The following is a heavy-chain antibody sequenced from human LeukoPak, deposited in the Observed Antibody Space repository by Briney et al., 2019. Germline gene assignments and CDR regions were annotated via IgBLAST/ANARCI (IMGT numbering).Heavy chain of an antibody. CDR2: ISYDGSNK. J-gene: IGHJ6*04. CDR3: AELGITMIGGV. D-gene: IGHD3-10*02. Sequence: GGTLRLSCAASGFTFSSYGMSWVRQAPGKGLEWVAVISYDGSNKYYADSVRGRFTISRDNSKSTLSLQMNSLRAEDTAVYYCAELGITMIGGVWGKGTTVTISS. V-gene: IGHV3-30*18. CDR1: GFTFSSYG.